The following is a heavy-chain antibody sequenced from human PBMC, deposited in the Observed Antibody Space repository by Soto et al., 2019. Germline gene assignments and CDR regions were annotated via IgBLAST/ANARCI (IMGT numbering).Heavy chain of an antibody. CDR2: ITWNSGSI. V-gene: IGHV3-9*01. Sequence: EVQLVESGGGLVQPGRSLRLSCAASGFTFGDYAMHWVRQVPGQGLEWVSGITWNSGSIGYADTVKGRFTISRDNAKNSLYLQMTSLGTEDTAFYYCGEDTEVFLAGIDYWGHGTLVTVSS. CDR3: GEDTEVFLAGIDY. D-gene: IGHD3-3*01. CDR1: GFTFGDYA. J-gene: IGHJ4*01.